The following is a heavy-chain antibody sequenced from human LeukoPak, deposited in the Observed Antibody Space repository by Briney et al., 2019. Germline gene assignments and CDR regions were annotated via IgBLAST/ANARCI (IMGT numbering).Heavy chain of an antibody. CDR3: AKDLRFNSCFDY. J-gene: IGHJ4*02. CDR1: GFTFSSYG. D-gene: IGHD5-24*01. Sequence: GGSLRLSCAASGFTFSSYGMHWVRLAPGKGLEWVACIRYDGSNKYYADSVKGRFTISRDNSKNALYLQMNSLRAEDTAVYYCAKDLRFNSCFDYWGQGTLVTVSS. V-gene: IGHV3-30*02. CDR2: IRYDGSNK.